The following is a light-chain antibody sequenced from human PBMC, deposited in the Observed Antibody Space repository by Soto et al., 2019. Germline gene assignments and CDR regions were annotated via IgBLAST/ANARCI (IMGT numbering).Light chain of an antibody. V-gene: IGKV3-11*01. J-gene: IGKJ4*01. CDR2: DTS. CDR1: QSVDFH. CDR3: QQVKSYPRT. Sequence: EIVLTQSPATLSLSPGERATLSCRASQSVDFHLAWYQQKPGQAPRLLIFDTSDRASGIPARFSGSGSGTDFTLTISSLEPDDFAVYYCQQVKSYPRTFGGGTKVEIK.